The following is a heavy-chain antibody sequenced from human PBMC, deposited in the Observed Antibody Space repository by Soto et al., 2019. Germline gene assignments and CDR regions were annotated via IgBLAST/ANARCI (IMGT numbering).Heavy chain of an antibody. J-gene: IGHJ4*02. CDR2: YVPEDGKI. CDR3: ATSRISIAVAGETEYYFDY. D-gene: IGHD6-19*01. CDR1: GSTFSEFS. Sequence: GASVKVSGKISGSTFSEFSMHWVRQGPGKGLEWMGGYVPEDGKIIYAPKFRDRVTMTRDTSISTAYMELSRLRSDDTAVYYCATSRISIAVAGETEYYFDYWGQGTLVTV. V-gene: IGHV1-24*01.